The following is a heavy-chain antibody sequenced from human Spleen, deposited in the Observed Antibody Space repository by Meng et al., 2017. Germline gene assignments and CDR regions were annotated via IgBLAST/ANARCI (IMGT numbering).Heavy chain of an antibody. V-gene: IGHV3-7*01. CDR1: GFTFSSYW. CDR2: IKQDGSEK. CDR3: ARSPTLKYCSSTSCYLVYWFDP. D-gene: IGHD2-2*01. J-gene: IGHJ5*02. Sequence: GESLKISCAASGFTFSSYWMSWVRQAPGKGLEWVANIKQDGSEKYYVDSVKGRFTISRDNAKNSLYLQMNSLRAEDTAVYYCARSPTLKYCSSTSCYLVYWFDPWGQGTLVTVSS.